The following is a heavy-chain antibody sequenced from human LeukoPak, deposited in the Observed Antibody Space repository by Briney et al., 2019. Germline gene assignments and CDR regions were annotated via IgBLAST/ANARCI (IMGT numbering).Heavy chain of an antibody. V-gene: IGHV3-53*01. Sequence: PGGSLRLSCAASGFTFSTNYMSWVRQAPGKGLEWVSVIYSGGSTYYSDSLKDRLTISRDNYRNTLYLQMNSRRAHDTAVYYCARDSPYYYGSGLWGQGTMVTVSS. CDR3: ARDSPYYYGSGL. J-gene: IGHJ3*01. D-gene: IGHD3-10*01. CDR1: GFTFSTNY. CDR2: IYSGGST.